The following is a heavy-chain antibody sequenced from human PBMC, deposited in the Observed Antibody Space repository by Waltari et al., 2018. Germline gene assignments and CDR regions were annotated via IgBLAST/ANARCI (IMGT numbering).Heavy chain of an antibody. Sequence: EVELVESGGGLVHPGGSLRLSCAASGFSVSTYHMSWVRQVPGKGLDWVSIIYPAGSTYNADSVEGRFTISRDISKNTVYLQMNRLRPEDTAIYYCARARDEQTAMVYFDHWGQGTLVSVSS. D-gene: IGHD5-18*01. CDR1: GFSVSTYH. J-gene: IGHJ4*02. CDR3: ARARDEQTAMVYFDH. V-gene: IGHV3-66*02. CDR2: IYPAGST.